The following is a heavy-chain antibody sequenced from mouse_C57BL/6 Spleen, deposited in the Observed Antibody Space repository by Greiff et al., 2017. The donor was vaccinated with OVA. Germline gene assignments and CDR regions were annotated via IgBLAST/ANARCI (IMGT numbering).Heavy chain of an antibody. J-gene: IGHJ3*01. D-gene: IGHD2-5*01. CDR1: GFTFSSYA. V-gene: IGHV5-9-1*02. CDR2: ISSGGDYI. CDR3: TRDLLSNPWFAY. Sequence: EVQRVESGEGLVKPGGSLKLSCAASGFTFSSYAMSWVRQTPEKRLEWVAYISSGGDYIYYADTVKGRFTISRDNARNTLYLQMSSLKSEDTAMYYCTRDLLSNPWFAYWGQGTLVTVSA.